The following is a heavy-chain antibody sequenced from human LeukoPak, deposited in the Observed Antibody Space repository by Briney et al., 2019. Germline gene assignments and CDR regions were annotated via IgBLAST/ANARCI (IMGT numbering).Heavy chain of an antibody. D-gene: IGHD3-10*01. CDR1: GGSISSYY. CDR2: IYYSGST. Sequence: SETLSLTCTVSGGSISSYYWSWIRQPPGKGLEWIGYIYYSGSTNYNPSLKSRVTISVDTSKNQFSLKLSSVTAADTAVYYCARLSGSYCYFDYWGQGTLVTVSS. CDR3: ARLSGSYCYFDY. V-gene: IGHV4-59*08. J-gene: IGHJ4*02.